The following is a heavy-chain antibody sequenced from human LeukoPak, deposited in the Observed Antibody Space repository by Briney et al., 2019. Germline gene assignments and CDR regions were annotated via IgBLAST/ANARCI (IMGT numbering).Heavy chain of an antibody. D-gene: IGHD3-10*01. CDR2: IYYSGST. J-gene: IGHJ4*02. V-gene: IGHV4-39*07. CDR3: VTMVRGVIQYYFDY. CDR1: GGSISSSSYY. Sequence: SETLSLTCTVSGGSISSSSYYWGWIRQPPGKGLEWLGSIYYSGSTYYNPSLKSRVTISVDTSKNQFSLKLSSVTAADTAVYYCVTMVRGVIQYYFDYWGQGTLVTVSS.